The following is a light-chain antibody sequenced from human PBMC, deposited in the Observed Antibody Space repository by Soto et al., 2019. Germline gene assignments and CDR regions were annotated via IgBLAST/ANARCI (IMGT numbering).Light chain of an antibody. CDR2: DAS. CDR3: KKYNIYPLT. V-gene: IGKV1-5*01. J-gene: IGKJ4*01. CDR1: QIIGTW. Sequence: DIQMTQSPSTLSASVGDRVTITCRASQIIGTWLAWYQQKPGKAPKLLIYDASNLETGVPSRFNGSSSGTDFTLTISTLQPDNLPIYNSKKYNIYPLTSGGGTKVNIK.